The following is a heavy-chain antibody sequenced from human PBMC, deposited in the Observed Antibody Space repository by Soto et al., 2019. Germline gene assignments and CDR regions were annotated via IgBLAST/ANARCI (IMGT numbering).Heavy chain of an antibody. Sequence: PGESLKISCKGSGYSFTSYWIGWVRQMPGKGPEWMGIIYPGDSDTRYSPSFQGQVTISADKSISTAYLQWSSLKASDTAMYYCATSSIAARPRSYYYYYMDVWGKGTTVTVSS. D-gene: IGHD6-6*01. CDR2: IYPGDSDT. J-gene: IGHJ6*03. V-gene: IGHV5-51*01. CDR3: ATSSIAARPRSYYYYYMDV. CDR1: GYSFTSYW.